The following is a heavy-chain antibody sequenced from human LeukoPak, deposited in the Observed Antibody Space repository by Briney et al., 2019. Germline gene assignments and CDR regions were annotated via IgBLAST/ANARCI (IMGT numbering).Heavy chain of an antibody. J-gene: IGHJ5*02. CDR2: ISAYNGNT. CDR1: GYIFTGYY. V-gene: IGHV1-18*04. Sequence: ASVKVSCKASGYIFTGYYMHWVRQALGQGLERMRWISAYNGNTNYAQKLQGRVTMTTDTSTSTAYMELRSLRSDDTAVYYCARGDIRSRYNWFDPWGQGTLVTVSS. D-gene: IGHD2-15*01. CDR3: ARGDIRSRYNWFDP.